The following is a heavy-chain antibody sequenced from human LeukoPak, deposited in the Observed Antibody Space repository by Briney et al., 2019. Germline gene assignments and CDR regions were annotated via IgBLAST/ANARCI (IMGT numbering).Heavy chain of an antibody. CDR2: ISYDGSNK. J-gene: IGHJ4*02. V-gene: IGHV3-30*18. D-gene: IGHD3-9*01. CDR3: AKDGPLLGRYFDWLFPFDY. CDR1: GFTFSSYG. Sequence: GGSLRLSCAASGFTFSSYGMHWVRQAPGKGLEWVAVISYDGSNKYYADSVKGRFTISRDNSKNTLYLQMNSLRAEDTAVYYCAKDGPLLGRYFDWLFPFDYWGQGTLVTVSS.